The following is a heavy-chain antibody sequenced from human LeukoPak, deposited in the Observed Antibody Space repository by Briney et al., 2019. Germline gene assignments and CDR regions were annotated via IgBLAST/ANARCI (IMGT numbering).Heavy chain of an antibody. V-gene: IGHV3-53*04. D-gene: IGHD1-14*01. CDR2: IYAGGGSGA. J-gene: IGHJ1*01. CDR3: LRQGPGNQPR. CDR1: GFGVSSND. Sequence: QPAGTLRLTCAASGFGVSSNDMIWVRQAPGKGLDWVSLIYAGGGSGAYYEDSVRGRFTGSRHDSKNTLALQMNSLKLDDTAMYYCLRQGPGNQPRWGQGTLVTVS.